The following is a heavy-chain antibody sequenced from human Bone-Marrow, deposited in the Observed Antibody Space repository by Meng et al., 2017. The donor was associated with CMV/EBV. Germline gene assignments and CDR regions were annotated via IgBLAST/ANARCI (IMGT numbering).Heavy chain of an antibody. CDR2: ISSSGSTI. CDR3: ATHPWHYYGMDV. Sequence: GGSLRLSCAASGFTFSSYEMNWVRQAPGKGLEWVSYISSSGSTIYYADSVKGRFTISRDNAKNSLYLQMNSLRGEDTAVYYCATHPWHYYGMDVWGQGTTVTVSS. V-gene: IGHV3-48*03. J-gene: IGHJ6*02. CDR1: GFTFSSYE. D-gene: IGHD5-12*01.